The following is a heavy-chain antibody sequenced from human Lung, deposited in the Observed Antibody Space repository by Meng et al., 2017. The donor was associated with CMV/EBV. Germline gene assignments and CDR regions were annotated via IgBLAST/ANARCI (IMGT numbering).Heavy chain of an antibody. J-gene: IGHJ5*01. CDR2: ISATSSSI. V-gene: IGHV3-21*04. Sequence: ESXKISXAASGFTFKTYTMNWVRQAPGQGLEWVSSISATSSSIYYADSVKGRFTISRDNAKNTLFLQMNSLGVEDTAMYYCAKAAVFEKIVVVPTAIDSWGRGTXVTVSS. D-gene: IGHD2-2*01. CDR1: GFTFKTYT. CDR3: AKAAVFEKIVVVPTAIDS.